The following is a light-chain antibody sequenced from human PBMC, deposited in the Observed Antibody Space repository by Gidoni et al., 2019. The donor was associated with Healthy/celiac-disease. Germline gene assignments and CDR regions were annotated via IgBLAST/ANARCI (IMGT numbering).Light chain of an antibody. CDR3: CSYEGSSTSVV. V-gene: IGLV2-23*02. Sequence: QSSLTHPASVSGSPGPSITISCTGTSSDVGIYNLVSWYQQHPGKAPKLMIYEVSKRPSGVSNRFSGSKSGNTASLTISGLQAEDEADYYCCSYEGSSTSVVFGGGTKLTVL. J-gene: IGLJ2*01. CDR1: SSDVGIYNL. CDR2: EVS.